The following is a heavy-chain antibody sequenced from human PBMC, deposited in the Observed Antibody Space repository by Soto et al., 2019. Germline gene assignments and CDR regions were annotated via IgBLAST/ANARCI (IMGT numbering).Heavy chain of an antibody. CDR3: ARWCRDYYDSSGYYYPGGMDV. CDR1: GGSISSGGYY. J-gene: IGHJ6*02. CDR2: IYYSGST. Sequence: SETLSLTCTVSGGSISSGGYYWSWIRQHPGKGLEWIGYIYYSGSTYYNPSLKSRVTISVDTSKNQFSLKLSSVTAADTAVYYCARWCRDYYDSSGYYYPGGMDVWGQGTTVTVSS. D-gene: IGHD3-22*01. V-gene: IGHV4-31*02.